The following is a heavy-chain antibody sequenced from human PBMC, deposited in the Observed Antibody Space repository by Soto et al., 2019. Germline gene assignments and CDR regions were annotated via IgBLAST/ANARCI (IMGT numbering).Heavy chain of an antibody. CDR3: ARAGCDGGSCYTLVGLRYGMDV. J-gene: IGHJ6*02. V-gene: IGHV3-30-3*01. Sequence: QVQLVESGGGVVQPGRSLRLSCAASGFTFSSYAMHWVRQAPGKGLEWVAVISYDGSNKYYADSVKGRFTISRDNSENTLYLQMNSLRAEDTAVYYCARAGCDGGSCYTLVGLRYGMDVWGQGTTVTVSS. CDR2: ISYDGSNK. CDR1: GFTFSSYA. D-gene: IGHD2-15*01.